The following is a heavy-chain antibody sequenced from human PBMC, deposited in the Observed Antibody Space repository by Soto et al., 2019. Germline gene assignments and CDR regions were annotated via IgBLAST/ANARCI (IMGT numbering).Heavy chain of an antibody. V-gene: IGHV3-64D*08. Sequence: HPGGSLRLSCSASGFTFSSYAIHWVRQAPGKGLEYVSAISSNGGSTYYADSVMGRFTISRDNSKNTLYLQMSSLRAEDTAVYYCVKDYCNYDLSSDYFDYWGQGTRVTVSS. D-gene: IGHD4-4*01. J-gene: IGHJ4*02. CDR3: VKDYCNYDLSSDYFDY. CDR2: ISSNGGST. CDR1: GFTFSSYA.